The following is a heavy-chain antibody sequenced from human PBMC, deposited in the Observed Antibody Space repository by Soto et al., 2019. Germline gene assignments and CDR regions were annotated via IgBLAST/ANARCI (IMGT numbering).Heavy chain of an antibody. CDR3: TTEPGVDAFDI. CDR2: IKSKTDGGTT. CDR1: GFTFSNAW. D-gene: IGHD7-27*01. V-gene: IGHV3-15*01. Sequence: GGSLRLSCAASGFTFSNAWMSWVRQAPGKGLGWVGRIKSKTDGGTTDYAAPVKGRFTISRDDSKNTLYLQMNSLKTEDTAVYYCTTEPGVDAFDIWGQGTMVTVSS. J-gene: IGHJ3*02.